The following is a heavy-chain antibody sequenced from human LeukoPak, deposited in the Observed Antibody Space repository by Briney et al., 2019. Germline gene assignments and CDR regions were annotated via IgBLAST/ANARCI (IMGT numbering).Heavy chain of an antibody. CDR2: INHSGST. J-gene: IGHJ4*02. CDR3: ARGGRFGAGNDY. CDR1: GGSFSGYY. D-gene: IGHD3-10*01. V-gene: IGHV4-34*01. Sequence: PSETLSLTCAVYGGSFSGYYWSWIRQPPGKGLEWIGEINHSGSTNYNPSLKSRVTISVDTSKSQISLKLSSVTAADTAVYYCARGGRFGAGNDYWGQGTLVAVSS.